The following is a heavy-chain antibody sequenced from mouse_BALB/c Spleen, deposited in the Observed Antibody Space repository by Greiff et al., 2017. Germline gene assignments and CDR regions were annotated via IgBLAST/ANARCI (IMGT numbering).Heavy chain of an antibody. Sequence: QVQLKQSGAELVKPGASVKLSCKASGYTFTSYYMYWVKQRPGQGLEWIGEINPSNGGTNFNEKFKSKATLTVDKSSSTAYMQLSSLTSEDSAVYYCTRGYYGSSYGYWGQGTTLTVSS. CDR1: GYTFTSYY. CDR3: TRGYYGSSYGY. J-gene: IGHJ2*01. D-gene: IGHD1-1*01. CDR2: INPSNGGT. V-gene: IGHV1S81*02.